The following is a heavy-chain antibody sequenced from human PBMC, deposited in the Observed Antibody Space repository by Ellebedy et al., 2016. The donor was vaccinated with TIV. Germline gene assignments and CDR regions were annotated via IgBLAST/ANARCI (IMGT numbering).Heavy chain of an antibody. V-gene: IGHV3-74*01. CDR3: VREGEYSESSRGSGDY. D-gene: IGHD6-6*01. J-gene: IGHJ4*02. Sequence: PGGSLRLSCAASGFTFSMYWMRRARQVPGKGLVWVSLIYTNGTTRYADSVKGRFTISRDNAKNTIYLQMNSLRVEDTAVYYCVREGEYSESSRGSGDYWGQGTLVTVSS. CDR2: IYTNGTT. CDR1: GFTFSMYW.